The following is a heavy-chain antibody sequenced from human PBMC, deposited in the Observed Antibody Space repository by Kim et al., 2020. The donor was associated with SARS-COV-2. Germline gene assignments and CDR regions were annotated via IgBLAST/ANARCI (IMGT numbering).Heavy chain of an antibody. CDR3: ARDLGGLRPTTYGMDV. CDR1: GFTFSSYS. V-gene: IGHV3-48*02. J-gene: IGHJ6*02. D-gene: IGHD3-16*01. CDR2: ISSSSTI. Sequence: GGSLRLSCAASGFTFSSYSMNWVRQAPGKGLEWVSYISSSSTIYYADSVKGRFTISRDNAKKSLYLQMNSLRDEDTAVYYCARDLGGLRPTTYGMDVWGQGTTVTVSS.